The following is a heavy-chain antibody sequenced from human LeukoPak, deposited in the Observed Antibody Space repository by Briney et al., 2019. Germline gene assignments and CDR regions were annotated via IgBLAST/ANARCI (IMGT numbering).Heavy chain of an antibody. CDR2: ISGSGGST. D-gene: IGHD6-6*01. J-gene: IGHJ3*02. CDR3: ARSIAAAGDLGAFDI. CDR1: GFTFSSYA. Sequence: GRSLRLSCAASGFTFSSYAMSWVRQAPGKGLEWVSAISGSGGSTYYADSVKGRFTISRDNSKNTLYLQMNSLRAEDTAVYYCARSIAAAGDLGAFDIWGQGTMVTVSS. V-gene: IGHV3-23*01.